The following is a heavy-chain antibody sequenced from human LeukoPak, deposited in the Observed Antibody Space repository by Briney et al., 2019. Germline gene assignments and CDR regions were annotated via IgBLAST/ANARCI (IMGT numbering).Heavy chain of an antibody. V-gene: IGHV3-21*04. CDR1: GFTFSTYS. CDR2: ISPDSNYK. J-gene: IGHJ4*02. D-gene: IGHD6-19*01. CDR3: AKDRSRSYSSFDS. Sequence: GGSLRLSCAASGFTFSTYSMNWLRLAPGKGLEWVSSISPDSNYKYYVDSVKGRFTISRDNAKSSLYLQMNSLRTEDTAFYYCAKDRSRSYSSFDSWGQGTLVTVSS.